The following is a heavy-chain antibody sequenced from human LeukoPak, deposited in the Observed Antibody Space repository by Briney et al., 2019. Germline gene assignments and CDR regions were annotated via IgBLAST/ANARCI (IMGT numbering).Heavy chain of an antibody. CDR3: ARRVTMVRGVIISDYYYYMDV. V-gene: IGHV4-30-4*07. CDR2: IYYSGSTYYSGST. CDR1: GGSISSGDYS. J-gene: IGHJ6*03. Sequence: SETLSLTCAVSGGSISSGDYSWSWVRQPPGKGLEWIGYIYYSGSTYYSGSTHYKLSLKSRATISVDTSKNQFSLKLSSVTAADTAVYYCARRVTMVRGVIISDYYYYMDVWGKGTTVTISS. D-gene: IGHD3-10*01.